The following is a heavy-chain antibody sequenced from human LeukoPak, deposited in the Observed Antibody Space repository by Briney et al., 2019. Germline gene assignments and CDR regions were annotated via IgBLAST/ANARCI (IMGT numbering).Heavy chain of an antibody. Sequence: PSETLSLTCTVSGGSISSYYWSWIRQPPGKGLEWIGYIYYSGSTNYNPSLRSRVTISVDTSKNQFSLKLSSVTAADTAVYYCARDPPTYSSYAPWGQGTLVTVSS. J-gene: IGHJ5*02. CDR3: ARDPPTYSSYAP. CDR2: IYYSGST. D-gene: IGHD6-6*01. V-gene: IGHV4-59*01. CDR1: GGSISSYY.